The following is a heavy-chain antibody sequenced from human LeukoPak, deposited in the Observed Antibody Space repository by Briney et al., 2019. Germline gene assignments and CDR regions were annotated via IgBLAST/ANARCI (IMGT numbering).Heavy chain of an antibody. D-gene: IGHD3-3*01. Sequence: GGSLRLSCAASGFTFSSYAMSWVRQAPGKGLEWVSAISGSGGSTYYADSVKGRFTISRDNSKNTLYLQMNSLRAEDTAVYYCAKTSDFWSGYYSFGTMDVWGQGTTVTVSS. V-gene: IGHV3-23*01. J-gene: IGHJ6*02. CDR2: ISGSGGST. CDR1: GFTFSSYA. CDR3: AKTSDFWSGYYSFGTMDV.